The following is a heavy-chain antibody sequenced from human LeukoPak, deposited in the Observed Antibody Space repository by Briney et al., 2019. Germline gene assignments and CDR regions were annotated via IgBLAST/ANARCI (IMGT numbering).Heavy chain of an antibody. CDR2: ISSSSSYI. D-gene: IGHD6-19*01. V-gene: IGHV3-21*01. CDR3: AREGLGYSSGWPADAFDI. J-gene: IGHJ3*02. CDR1: GFTFSSYS. Sequence: SGGSLRLSCAASGFTFSSYSMNWVRQAPGKGLEWVSSISSSSSYIYYADSVKGRFTISRDNAKNSLYLQMNSLRAEDTAVYYCAREGLGYSSGWPADAFDIWGQGTMVTVSS.